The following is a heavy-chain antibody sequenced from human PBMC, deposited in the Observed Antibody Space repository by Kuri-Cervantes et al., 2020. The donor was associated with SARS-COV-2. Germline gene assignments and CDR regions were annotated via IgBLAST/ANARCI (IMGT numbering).Heavy chain of an antibody. CDR2: INAGNGDT. Sequence: ASVKVSCKASGLTFINYAMHWVRQAPGQSLEWMGWINAGNGDTKFSQKFQGRVTITTDTSASTAYMDLSSLRSEDTAVYHCAMYFYGSGNYHDTLDKWGQGTLVTVSS. D-gene: IGHD3-10*01. J-gene: IGHJ4*02. V-gene: IGHV1-3*01. CDR3: AMYFYGSGNYHDTLDK. CDR1: GLTFINYA.